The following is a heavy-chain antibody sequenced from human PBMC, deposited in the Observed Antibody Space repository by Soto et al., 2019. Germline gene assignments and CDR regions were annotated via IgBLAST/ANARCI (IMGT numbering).Heavy chain of an antibody. CDR3: ATRITVFGLLIPPFDP. CDR2: INHTGGT. Sequence: SETLSLTCAVYGGSVNGYYWNWIRQPPGKGLEWIGEINHTGGTHYNPSRKSRVTMSVDTYKNQYALRLSSVTAADTAIYYCATRITVFGLLIPPFDPWGQGTQVTVSS. J-gene: IGHJ5*02. CDR1: GGSVNGYY. D-gene: IGHD3-3*01. V-gene: IGHV4-34*01.